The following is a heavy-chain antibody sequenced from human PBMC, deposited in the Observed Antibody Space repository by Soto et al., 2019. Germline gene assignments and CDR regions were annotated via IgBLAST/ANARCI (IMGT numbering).Heavy chain of an antibody. CDR3: ARVGFWSEVYDAFDM. J-gene: IGHJ3*02. Sequence: QVQLVESGGGVVQPGRSLRLTCAASGFTFSTYAMHWVRQAPGKGLEWVAVISYDGTNKYYADSVKGRFTISRDNSKNTLYVQMNSLRADDTAVYYCARVGFWSEVYDAFDMWGLGTMVTVSS. D-gene: IGHD2-8*02. CDR2: ISYDGTNK. V-gene: IGHV3-30-3*01. CDR1: GFTFSTYA.